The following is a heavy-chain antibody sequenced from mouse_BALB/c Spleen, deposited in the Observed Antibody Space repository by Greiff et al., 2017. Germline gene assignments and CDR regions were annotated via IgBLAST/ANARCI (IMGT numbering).Heavy chain of an antibody. CDR3: TREGITTVVATFDYFDY. CDR1: GFTFSSYT. D-gene: IGHD1-1*01. CDR2: ISSGGSYS. Sequence: EVMLVESGGGLVKPGGSLKLSCAASGFTFSSYTMSWVRQTPEKRLEWVATISSGGSYSYYPDSVKGRFTISRDNAKNTLCLQMSSLKSEDTAMYYCTREGITTVVATFDYFDYWGQGTTLTVSS. J-gene: IGHJ2*01. V-gene: IGHV5-6-4*01.